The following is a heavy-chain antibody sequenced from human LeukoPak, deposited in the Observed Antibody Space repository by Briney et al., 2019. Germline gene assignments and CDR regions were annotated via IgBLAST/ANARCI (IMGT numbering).Heavy chain of an antibody. CDR1: GYTFSSYD. CDR3: ARDQYCSGGSFYSGIGY. CDR2: MNPISGNT. Sequence: GASLKVSCKASGYTFSSYDINCVRQATGQGRECVGWMNPISGNTGYAQKFQGRVSITRNTSISSAYMELSRLRSEDTAVYYCARDQYCSGGSFYSGIGYWGQGTLVTVSS. V-gene: IGHV1-8*03. J-gene: IGHJ4*02. D-gene: IGHD2-15*01.